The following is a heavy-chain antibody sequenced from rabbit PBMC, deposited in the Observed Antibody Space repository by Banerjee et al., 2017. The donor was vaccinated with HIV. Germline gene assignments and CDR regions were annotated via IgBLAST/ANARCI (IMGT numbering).Heavy chain of an antibody. V-gene: IGHV1S40*01. Sequence: QSLEESGGDLVTPGASLTLTCTASGFSFSSNYYMYWVRQAPGKGLEWLACRYAGSSGSSYYASWVNGRFTSSNDNAQNTVDLQMGSLTAADTATYFCARISSSDADPSYYFSLWGQGTLFTVS. CDR2: RYAGSSGSS. J-gene: IGHJ4*01. CDR1: GFSFSSNYY. CDR3: ARISSSDADPSYYFSL. D-gene: IGHD1-1*01.